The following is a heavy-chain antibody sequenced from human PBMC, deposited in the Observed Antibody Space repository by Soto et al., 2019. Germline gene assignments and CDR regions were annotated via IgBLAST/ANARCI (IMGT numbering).Heavy chain of an antibody. CDR1: GFTFRNYD. Sequence: EVQLVESGGGLVQPGGSLRLSCEASGFTFRNYDMHWVRQGTGKGLEWVSGISAAGDPDYADSVEGRFTISRENAQNSFFLQMNSLRVGETSVYYWAGTVRDFYCLDAWGQGTTVIVSS. D-gene: IGHD1-7*01. J-gene: IGHJ6*02. CDR2: ISAAGDP. V-gene: IGHV3-13*05. CDR3: AGTVRDFYCLDA.